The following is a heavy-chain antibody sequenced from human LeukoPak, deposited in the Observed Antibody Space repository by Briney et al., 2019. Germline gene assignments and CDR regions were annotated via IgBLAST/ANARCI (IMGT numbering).Heavy chain of an antibody. J-gene: IGHJ5*02. Sequence: GGSLRLSCAASGFTVSSNYMSWVRQAPGKGLEWVAVISYDGSNKYYADSVKGRFTISRDNAKNSLYLQMNSLRAEDTAVYYCARGRLRFDPWGQGTLVTVSS. CDR2: ISYDGSNK. D-gene: IGHD5-12*01. CDR3: ARGRLRFDP. V-gene: IGHV3-30-3*01. CDR1: GFTVSSNY.